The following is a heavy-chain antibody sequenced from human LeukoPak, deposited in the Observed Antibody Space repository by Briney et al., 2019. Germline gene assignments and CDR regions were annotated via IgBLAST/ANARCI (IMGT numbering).Heavy chain of an antibody. J-gene: IGHJ3*02. CDR1: GFTFSSYG. CDR3: ARENYYDSPGGAFDI. Sequence: PGGSLRLSCAASGFTFSSYGMSWVRQAPGKGLEWVSAISGSGGSTYYADSVKGRFTISRDNSKNSLYLQMNSLRAEDTALYYCARENYYDSPGGAFDIWGQGTMVTVSS. CDR2: ISGSGGST. V-gene: IGHV3-23*01. D-gene: IGHD3-22*01.